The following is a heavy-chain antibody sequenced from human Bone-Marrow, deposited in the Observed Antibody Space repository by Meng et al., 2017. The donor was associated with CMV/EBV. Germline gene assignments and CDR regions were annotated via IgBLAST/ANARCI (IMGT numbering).Heavy chain of an antibody. J-gene: IGHJ6*02. D-gene: IGHD2-2*01. CDR3: AAGWDIVVVPADYYYYYGMDV. V-gene: IGHV1-58*01. CDR2: IVVGSGNT. Sequence: SVKVSCKGSGFTFTSSAVQWVRQARGQRLEWIGWIVVGSGNTNYAQKFQERVTITRDMSTSTAYMELSSLSSEDTAVYYCAAGWDIVVVPADYYYYYGMDVWGQGTTVTVSS. CDR1: GFTFTSSA.